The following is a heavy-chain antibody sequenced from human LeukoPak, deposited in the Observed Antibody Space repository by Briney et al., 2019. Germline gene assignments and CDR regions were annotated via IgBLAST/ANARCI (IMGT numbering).Heavy chain of an antibody. CDR2: INPNSGGT. CDR1: RGTFSSYA. J-gene: IGHJ4*02. Sequence: ASVKVSCKASRGTFSSYAISWVRQAPGQGLEWMGWINPNSGGTNYAQKFQGRVTMTRDTSISTAYMELSRLRSDDTAVYYCARDGESPVMYYWGQGTLVTVSS. CDR3: ARDGESPVMYY. D-gene: IGHD3-16*01. V-gene: IGHV1-2*02.